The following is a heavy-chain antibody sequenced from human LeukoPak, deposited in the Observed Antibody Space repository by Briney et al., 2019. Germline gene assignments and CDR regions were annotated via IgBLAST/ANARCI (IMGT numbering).Heavy chain of an antibody. CDR1: GFTFSSYS. CDR3: ARGGAILPYDY. Sequence: TAGGSLRLSCAASGFTFSSYSMNWVRQAPGKGLEWVSSISSSSSYIYYADSVKGRFTISRDNAKNSLYLQMNSLRAEDTAVYYCARGGAILPYDYWGQGTLVTVSS. J-gene: IGHJ4*02. CDR2: ISSSSSYI. D-gene: IGHD2-15*01. V-gene: IGHV3-21*01.